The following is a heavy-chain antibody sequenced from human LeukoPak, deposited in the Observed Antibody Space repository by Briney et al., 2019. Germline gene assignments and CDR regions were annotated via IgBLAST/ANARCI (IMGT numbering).Heavy chain of an antibody. J-gene: IGHJ3*02. CDR2: IYHSGST. CDR1: GYSISSGYY. D-gene: IGHD3/OR15-3a*01. CDR3: AMRVTAFGLVKDAFDI. Sequence: SETLSLTCTVSGYSISSGYYWGWIRQPPGKGLEWIGSIYHSGSTYYNPSLKSRVTISVDTSKNQFSLKLSSVTAADTAVYYCAMRVTAFGLVKDAFDIWGQGTMVTVSS. V-gene: IGHV4-38-2*02.